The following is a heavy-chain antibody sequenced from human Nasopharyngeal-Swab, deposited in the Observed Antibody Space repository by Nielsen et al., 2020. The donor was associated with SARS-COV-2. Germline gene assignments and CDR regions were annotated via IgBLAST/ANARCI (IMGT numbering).Heavy chain of an antibody. Sequence: SETLSLTCTVSGGSISSGGYYWSWIRQHPGKGLEWIGYIYYSGSTYYNPSLKSRVTISVDTSKNQFSLKLSSVTAADTAVYYCARQITGTTSDAFDIWGQGTMVTVPS. CDR2: IYYSGST. D-gene: IGHD1-20*01. CDR3: ARQITGTTSDAFDI. J-gene: IGHJ3*02. CDR1: GGSISSGGYY. V-gene: IGHV4-31*03.